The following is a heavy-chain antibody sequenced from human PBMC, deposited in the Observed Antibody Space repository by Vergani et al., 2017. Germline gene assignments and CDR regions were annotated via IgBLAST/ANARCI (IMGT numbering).Heavy chain of an antibody. Sequence: QVQLQESGPGLVKPSQPLSLTCSVSGDSISSGVYYWNWIRQHPGKGLEWIGYIYSTGSTHHNPSLRGRINMSVDTSKNQFSLKLNSVTAADTAMYYCARMGGYDEGDAFRIGYFDSWGPGILVTVSS. D-gene: IGHD3-22*01. V-gene: IGHV4-31*03. CDR3: ARMGGYDEGDAFRIGYFDS. CDR1: GDSISSGVYY. J-gene: IGHJ4*02. CDR2: IYSTGST.